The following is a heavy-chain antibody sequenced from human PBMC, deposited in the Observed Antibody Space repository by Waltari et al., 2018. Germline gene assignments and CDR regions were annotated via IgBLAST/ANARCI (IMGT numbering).Heavy chain of an antibody. CDR1: GYIFPDYD. CDR3: ANSMSGPRVQ. Sequence: EAQLIQSGAQVKSPGATVKVSCKAFGYIFPDYDMHWMQQGTGKGPEWMARLDPENGATEFADRFQGRLTVTADTSTDTAYMELSGLTSEDTATYYCANSMSGPRVQWGQGTQVTVSP. D-gene: IGHD3-3*01. CDR2: LDPENGAT. J-gene: IGHJ4*02. V-gene: IGHV1-69-2*01.